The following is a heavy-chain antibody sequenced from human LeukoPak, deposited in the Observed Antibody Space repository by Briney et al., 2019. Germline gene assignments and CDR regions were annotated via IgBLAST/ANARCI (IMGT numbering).Heavy chain of an antibody. CDR3: ARGGDRRGFDY. D-gene: IGHD1-14*01. CDR1: GGSISNGGYY. CDR2: IYDSGST. V-gene: IGHV4-31*03. Sequence: SETLSLTCTVSGGSISNGGYYWSWIRQHPGKGLEWIGYIYDSGSTYYNPALQSRVTISVDTSDNQFSLKLRSLTAADTAVYYCARGGDRRGFDYWGQGTLVTVSS. J-gene: IGHJ4*02.